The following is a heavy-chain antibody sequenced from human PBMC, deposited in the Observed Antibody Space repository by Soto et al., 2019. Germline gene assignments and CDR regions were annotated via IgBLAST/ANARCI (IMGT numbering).Heavy chain of an antibody. CDR3: ATVGIAVAGTGLYYYYGMDV. CDR1: GGTFSSYA. D-gene: IGHD6-19*01. V-gene: IGHV1-69*01. Sequence: QVQLVQSGAEVKKPGSSVKVSCKASGGTFSSYAISWVRQAPGQGLEWMGGIIPIFGTANYAQKFQGRVTITADESTSTAYMELGSLRSEDTAVYYCATVGIAVAGTGLYYYYGMDVWGQGTTVTVSS. J-gene: IGHJ6*02. CDR2: IIPIFGTA.